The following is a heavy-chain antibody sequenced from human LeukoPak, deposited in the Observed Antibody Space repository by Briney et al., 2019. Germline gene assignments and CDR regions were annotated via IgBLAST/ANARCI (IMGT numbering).Heavy chain of an antibody. D-gene: IGHD2-21*01. V-gene: IGHV3-21*01. Sequence: GGSVRLSCAASGFTFNSYGMNWVRQAPGKGLEWVSSISSSSSYIYYADSVKGRFTISRDNAKNSLYLQMNSLRAEDTAVYYCAREIVDGLFVGFDYWGQGTLVTVSS. CDR2: ISSSSSYI. CDR1: GFTFNSYG. CDR3: AREIVDGLFVGFDY. J-gene: IGHJ4*02.